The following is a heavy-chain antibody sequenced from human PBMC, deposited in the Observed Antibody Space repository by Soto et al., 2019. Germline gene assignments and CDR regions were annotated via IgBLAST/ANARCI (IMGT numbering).Heavy chain of an antibody. CDR2: ISSSSNYI. J-gene: IGHJ4*02. CDR1: GFTFSSYS. Sequence: EVQLVESGGGLVKPGGSLRLSCAAFGFTFSSYSMNWVRQAPGKGLEWVSFISSSSNYIYYADSVKDRFTISRDNAKHSLYLQINSLRAEDTAVYYCARDLDSSGYYPFDYWGQGTLVTVSS. D-gene: IGHD3-22*01. V-gene: IGHV3-21*01. CDR3: ARDLDSSGYYPFDY.